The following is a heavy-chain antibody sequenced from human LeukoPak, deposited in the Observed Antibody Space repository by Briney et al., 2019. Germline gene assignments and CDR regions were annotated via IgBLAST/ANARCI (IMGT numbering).Heavy chain of an antibody. CDR3: ASIDSSSWYLLGYYYGMDV. V-gene: IGHV4-34*01. D-gene: IGHD6-13*01. Sequence: SETLSLTCAVYGGSFSGYYWGWIRQPPGKGLEWIGEINHSGSTNYNPSLKSRVTISVDTSKNQFSLKLSSVTAADTAVYYCASIDSSSWYLLGYYYGMDVWGQGTTVTVSS. CDR2: INHSGST. J-gene: IGHJ6*02. CDR1: GGSFSGYY.